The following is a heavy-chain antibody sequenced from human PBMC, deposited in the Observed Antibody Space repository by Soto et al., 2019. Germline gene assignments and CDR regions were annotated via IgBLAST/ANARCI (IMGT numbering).Heavy chain of an antibody. CDR2: ISYDGSNK. D-gene: IGHD6-13*01. V-gene: IGHV3-30-3*01. Sequence: QMQLVESGGGVVQPGRSLRLSCAASGFSFSSYAMHCVRQAPGKGLEWVAVISYDGSNKYYADSVKGRFTISRDNSKNTLYLQMNSLRDEDTAVYYCARELIAAAGTTFDYWGQGTPVTVSS. CDR3: ARELIAAAGTTFDY. CDR1: GFSFSSYA. J-gene: IGHJ4*02.